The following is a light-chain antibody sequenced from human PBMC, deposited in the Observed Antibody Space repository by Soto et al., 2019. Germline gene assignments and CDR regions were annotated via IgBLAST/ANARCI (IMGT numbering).Light chain of an antibody. Sequence: ELVMTQSPATLSVSPGERATLSCRASQSVSSNLAWYQQKPGQAPRLLIYGASTRANGIPARFSGSGSGTEFTLTISSLQSEDFAVYYCQQYNNWLMYTFGQGTKLEIK. CDR1: QSVSSN. J-gene: IGKJ2*01. CDR3: QQYNNWLMYT. CDR2: GAS. V-gene: IGKV3-15*01.